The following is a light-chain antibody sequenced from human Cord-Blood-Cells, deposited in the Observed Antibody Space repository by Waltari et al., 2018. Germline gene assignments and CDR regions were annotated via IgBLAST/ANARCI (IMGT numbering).Light chain of an antibody. CDR3: CSYAGSSTYV. V-gene: IGLV2-23*01. CDR1: SSDVGRYNL. J-gene: IGLJ1*01. Sequence: QSALTQPASVSGSPGQSITISCTGTSSDVGRYNLVPWYQQHPGKAPNLMIYEGSKRPSGVSNRFSGSKSGNTASLTISGLQAEDEADYYCCSYAGSSTYVFGTGTKVTVL. CDR2: EGS.